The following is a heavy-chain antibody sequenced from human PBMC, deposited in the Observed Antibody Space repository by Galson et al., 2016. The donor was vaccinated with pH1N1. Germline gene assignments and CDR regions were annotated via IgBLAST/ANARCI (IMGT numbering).Heavy chain of an antibody. J-gene: IGHJ6*02. V-gene: IGHV1-69*06. CDR3: ATAGPLVREILYYSYAMDV. CDR2: ISPIFGSI. CDR1: GGTFSNSA. Sequence: SVKVSCKASGGTFSNSAISWVRQAPGQGLEWMGGISPIFGSINYAQRFQGRVTVSADIFTKTAYMELSSLTYEDTAIYYCATAGPLVREILYYSYAMDVWGQGTTVTASS. D-gene: IGHD3-10*01.